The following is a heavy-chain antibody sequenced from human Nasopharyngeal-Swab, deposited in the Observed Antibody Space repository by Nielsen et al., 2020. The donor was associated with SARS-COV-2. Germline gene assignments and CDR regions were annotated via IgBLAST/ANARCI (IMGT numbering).Heavy chain of an antibody. CDR3: AKRGVAVAATSWFDP. CDR1: GFTFSSYA. J-gene: IGHJ5*02. V-gene: IGHV3-23*01. Sequence: GESLKISCAASGFTFSSYAMSWVRQAPGKGREWVSDISGSGDSTFYSDSVKGRFTMSRDNSKNMLYLQMSSLRAEDTAVYYCAKRGVAVAATSWFDPWGQGTLVTVSS. CDR2: ISGSGDST. D-gene: IGHD2-15*01.